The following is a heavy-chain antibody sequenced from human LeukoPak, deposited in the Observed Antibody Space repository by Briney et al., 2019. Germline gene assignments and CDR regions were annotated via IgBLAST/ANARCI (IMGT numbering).Heavy chain of an antibody. D-gene: IGHD6-13*01. CDR3: AKDGFSSWSNYYYYYMDV. V-gene: IGHV3-30*02. J-gene: IGHJ6*03. CDR2: IRYDGSNK. CDR1: GFTFGDYA. Sequence: GGSLRLSCTASGFTFGDYAMSWVRQAPGKGLEWVAFIRYDGSNKYYADSVKGRFTISRDNSKNTLYLQMNSLRAEDTAVYYCAKDGFSSWSNYYYYYMDVWGKGTTVTISS.